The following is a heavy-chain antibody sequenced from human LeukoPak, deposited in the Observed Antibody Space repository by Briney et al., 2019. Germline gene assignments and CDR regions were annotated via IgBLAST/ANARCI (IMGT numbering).Heavy chain of an antibody. CDR3: ARAGEGVLWFGELSPFDY. J-gene: IGHJ4*02. D-gene: IGHD3-10*01. CDR2: IYSGGST. Sequence: GGSLRLSCAASGFTVSSNYMSWVRQAPGKGLEWVSVIYSGGSTYYADSVKGRFTISRDNSKNTLYLQMNSLRAEDTAVYYCARAGEGVLWFGELSPFDYWGQGTLVTVSS. CDR1: GFTVSSNY. V-gene: IGHV3-66*01.